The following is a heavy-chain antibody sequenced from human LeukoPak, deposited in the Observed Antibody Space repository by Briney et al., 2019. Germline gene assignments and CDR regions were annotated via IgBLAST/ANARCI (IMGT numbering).Heavy chain of an antibody. CDR1: GGSMTSYY. CDR3: ARAYSGYDSARD. V-gene: IGHV4-59*01. J-gene: IGHJ4*02. Sequence: SETLSLTCSVSGGSMTSYYWSWIRQPPGKGLEWVGNIYYSGSTNYNPSLKSRVTISVDTSKNQFSLKLSSVTAADTAVYYCARAYSGYDSARDWGQGTLVTVSS. CDR2: IYYSGST. D-gene: IGHD5-12*01.